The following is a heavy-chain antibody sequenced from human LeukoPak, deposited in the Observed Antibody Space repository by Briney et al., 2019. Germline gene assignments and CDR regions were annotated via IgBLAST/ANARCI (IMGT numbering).Heavy chain of an antibody. Sequence: GGSLRLSCAASGFTFDDYAMHWVRQAPGKGLEWVSSISSSATFMYHADSVKGRFTISRDNAKNSLYLQMNSLRAEDTAIYYCARVDCSGGGCYSGGWFDPWGQGTLVTVSS. D-gene: IGHD2-15*01. CDR3: ARVDCSGGGCYSGGWFDP. CDR2: ISSSATFM. V-gene: IGHV3-21*06. J-gene: IGHJ5*02. CDR1: GFTFDDYA.